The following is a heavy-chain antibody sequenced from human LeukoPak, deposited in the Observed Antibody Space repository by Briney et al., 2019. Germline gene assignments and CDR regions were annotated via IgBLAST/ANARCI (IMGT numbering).Heavy chain of an antibody. CDR1: GLGFDDYA. V-gene: IGHV3-9*01. Sequence: GGSLRLSCAASGLGFDDYAMHWIRQPPGKGLEWGSRVSWTGDKVDYADSVKGRFTISRDNAKKSLYLQMHSLRAEGTALYYCAKDIDYGSRSYYGAFDYWGQGVLVTVSS. J-gene: IGHJ4*02. D-gene: IGHD3-10*01. CDR3: AKDIDYGSRSYYGAFDY. CDR2: VSWTGDKV.